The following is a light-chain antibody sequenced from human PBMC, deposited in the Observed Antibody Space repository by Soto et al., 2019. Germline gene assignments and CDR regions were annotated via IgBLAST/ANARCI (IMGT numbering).Light chain of an antibody. J-gene: IGLJ3*02. Sequence: QAVVTQPPSVSGAPGQRVTISCTGSSSNIGAGYDVHWYQQLPGTAPKLIIYGNSARPSGVPDRFSGSKSGTSASLAITGLHAEDEADYCCQSYDSSLSGSVFGGGTKLTVL. CDR2: GNS. CDR3: QSYDSSLSGSV. CDR1: SSNIGAGYD. V-gene: IGLV1-40*01.